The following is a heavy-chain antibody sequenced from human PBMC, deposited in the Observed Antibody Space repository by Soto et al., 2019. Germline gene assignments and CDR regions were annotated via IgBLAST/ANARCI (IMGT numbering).Heavy chain of an antibody. CDR3: AREQAAAGTFDY. CDR2: IYSGGST. J-gene: IGHJ4*02. CDR1: GFTVSSNY. V-gene: IGHV3-66*02. D-gene: IGHD6-13*01. Sequence: GGSLRLSCAASGFTVSSNYMSWVRPAPGKGLEWVSVIYSGGSTYYADSVKGRFTISRDNSKNTLYLQMNSLRAEDTAVYYCAREQAAAGTFDYWGQGTLVTVSS.